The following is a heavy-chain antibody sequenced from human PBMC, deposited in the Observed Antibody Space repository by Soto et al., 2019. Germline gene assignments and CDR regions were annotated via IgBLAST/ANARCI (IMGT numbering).Heavy chain of an antibody. J-gene: IGHJ5*02. Sequence: PGGSLRLSCAASGFNFKNYEMTWVRQAPGKGLEWASYISNGGAAIDYADSVKGRCTVSRDNAKNSLYLQMTSRRAEDTAVYFCARASGGSGTCGWFGTWGQGCLVTVAS. CDR1: GFNFKNYE. D-gene: IGHD3-10*01. V-gene: IGHV3-48*03. CDR2: ISNGGAAI. CDR3: ARASGGSGTCGWFGT.